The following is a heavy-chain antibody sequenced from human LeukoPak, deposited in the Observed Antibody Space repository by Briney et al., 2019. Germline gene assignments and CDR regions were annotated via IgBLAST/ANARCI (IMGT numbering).Heavy chain of an antibody. D-gene: IGHD5-12*01. CDR3: ARLTGYDWESYYDN. V-gene: IGHV4-59*01. CDR2: IYYSGST. CDR1: GGSISSYY. J-gene: IGHJ4*02. Sequence: SETLSLTCSVSGGSISSYYWSWIRQPPGKGLERIGYIYYSGSTTYNPSLKSRVTISVDTSKNQFSLKVSSVTAADTAVYYCARLTGYDWESYYDNWGQGTLVTVSS.